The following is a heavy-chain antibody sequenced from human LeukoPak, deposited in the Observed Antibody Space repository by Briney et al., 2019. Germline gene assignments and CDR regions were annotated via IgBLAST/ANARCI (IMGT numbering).Heavy chain of an antibody. V-gene: IGHV3-23*01. CDR3: AKRVATSYYYYGMDV. CDR1: GFTFSGYA. D-gene: IGHD1-1*01. J-gene: IGHJ6*02. Sequence: GGSLRLSCEASGFTFSGYAMSWVRQAPGKGLEWVSAISGSGGSTYYADSVKGRFTISRDNSKNTLYLQMNSLRAEDTAVYYCAKRVATSYYYYGMDVWGQGTTVTVSS. CDR2: ISGSGGST.